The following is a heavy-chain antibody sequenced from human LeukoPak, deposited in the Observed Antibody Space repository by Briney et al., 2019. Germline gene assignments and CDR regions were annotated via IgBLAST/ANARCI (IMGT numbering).Heavy chain of an antibody. CDR1: GFSLSTIGVA. CDR3: AYRNDYDDY. Sequence: SGPTLVNPTQTLTLTCTFSGFSLSTIGVAVGWIRQTPGKALEWVALIYWDDDKRFSPSLKARLTISKDTLKNQMVLTMTNMDPVDTGRYYSAYRNDYDDYWGQGTLVTVSS. V-gene: IGHV2-5*02. CDR2: IYWDDDK. J-gene: IGHJ4*02.